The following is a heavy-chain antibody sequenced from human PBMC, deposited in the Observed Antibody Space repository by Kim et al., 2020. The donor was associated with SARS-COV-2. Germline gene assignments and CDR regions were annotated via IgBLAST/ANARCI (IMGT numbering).Heavy chain of an antibody. CDR1: GGSFSGYY. CDR3: ARGGFYGDILTGFLRAFDY. D-gene: IGHD3-9*01. J-gene: IGHJ4*02. CDR2: INHSGST. V-gene: IGHV4-34*01. Sequence: SETLSLTCAVYGGSFSGYYWSWIRQPPGKGLEWIGEINHSGSTNYNPSLKSRVTISVDTSKNQFSLKLSSVTAADTAVYYCARGGFYGDILTGFLRAFDYWGQGTLVTVSS.